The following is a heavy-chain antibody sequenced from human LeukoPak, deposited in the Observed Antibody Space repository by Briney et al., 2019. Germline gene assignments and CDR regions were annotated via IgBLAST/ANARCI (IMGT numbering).Heavy chain of an antibody. CDR1: GFTVSSNY. D-gene: IGHD2-21*01. J-gene: IGHJ4*02. CDR3: ARHIVVLSSVREVDY. Sequence: PGGSLRLSCAASGFTVSSNYMSWVRQAPGKGLEWVSVIYSGGSTYYADSVKGRFTISRDNSKNTLYLQMNSLRAEDTAVYYCARHIVVLSSVREVDYWGQGTLVTVSS. V-gene: IGHV3-53*01. CDR2: IYSGGST.